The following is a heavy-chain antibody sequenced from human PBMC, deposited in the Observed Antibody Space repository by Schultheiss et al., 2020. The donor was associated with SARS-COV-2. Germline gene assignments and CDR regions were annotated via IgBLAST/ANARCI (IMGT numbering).Heavy chain of an antibody. CDR1: GFTFCNYT. CDR3: ARGPLYCSSTSCYNYYYYYMDV. V-gene: IGHV3-30*07. Sequence: GGSLRLSCAASGFTFCNYTMHWVRQAPGKGLEWVAVISYDGSNKYYAESVKGRFTISRDNAKNSLYLQMNSLRAEDTAVYYCARGPLYCSSTSCYNYYYYYMDVWGKGTTVTVSS. CDR2: ISYDGSNK. J-gene: IGHJ6*03. D-gene: IGHD2-2*02.